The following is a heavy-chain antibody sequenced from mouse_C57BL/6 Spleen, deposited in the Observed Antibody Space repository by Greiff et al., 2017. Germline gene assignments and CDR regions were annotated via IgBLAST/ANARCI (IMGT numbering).Heavy chain of an antibody. CDR2: IYPSDSET. Sequence: QVQLQQPGAELVRPGSSVKLSCKASGYTFTSYWMDWVKQRPGQGLELIGNIYPSDSETHYNQKFKDKATLTVDKSSSTAYMQLSSLTSEDSAVYYCARLDYWGQGTSVTVSS. V-gene: IGHV1-61*01. CDR3: ARLDY. CDR1: GYTFTSYW. J-gene: IGHJ4*01.